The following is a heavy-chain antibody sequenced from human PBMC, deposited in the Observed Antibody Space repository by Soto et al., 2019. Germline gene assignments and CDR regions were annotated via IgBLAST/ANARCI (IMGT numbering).Heavy chain of an antibody. V-gene: IGHV4-39*01. CDR2: IYYSGST. J-gene: IGHJ6*02. D-gene: IGHD5-18*01. Sequence: SETLSLTCTVSGGSISISSYYWGWIRQPPGKGLEWIGSIYYSGSTYYNPSLKSRVTISVDTSKNQFSLKLSSVTAADTAVYYCARPGPDTAMVTSYYYYGMDVWGQGTTVTVSS. CDR1: GGSISISSYY. CDR3: ARPGPDTAMVTSYYYYGMDV.